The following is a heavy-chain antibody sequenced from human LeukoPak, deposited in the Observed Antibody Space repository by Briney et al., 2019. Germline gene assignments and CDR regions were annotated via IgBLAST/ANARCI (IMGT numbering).Heavy chain of an antibody. Sequence: SGPTLVKPTQTLTLTCTFSGFSLSTSGVGVGWIRQPPGKALEWLALIYWDDDKRYSPSLKSRLTITKDTSKNQVVLTMTNMDPVDTATNYCAHKYDILTLGAFDIWGQGTMVTVSS. J-gene: IGHJ3*02. CDR2: IYWDDDK. V-gene: IGHV2-5*02. CDR1: GFSLSTSGVG. D-gene: IGHD3-9*01. CDR3: AHKYDILTLGAFDI.